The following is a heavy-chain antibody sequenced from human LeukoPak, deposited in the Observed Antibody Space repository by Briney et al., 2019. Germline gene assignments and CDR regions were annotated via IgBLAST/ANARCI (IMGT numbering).Heavy chain of an antibody. D-gene: IGHD2-2*01. CDR2: INPNDSDK. CDR1: GYTFTDYY. J-gene: IGHJ4*02. CDR3: AKANFLYCSSSTCLFDY. V-gene: IGHV1-2*02. Sequence: ASVKVSCMASGYTFTDYYMHWVRQAPGQGVEWMGWINPNDSDKNYAQNLQGRVTMTRDTSISTAHMEVSRLQSDDTAVYYCAKANFLYCSSSTCLFDYWGQGTLVTVSS.